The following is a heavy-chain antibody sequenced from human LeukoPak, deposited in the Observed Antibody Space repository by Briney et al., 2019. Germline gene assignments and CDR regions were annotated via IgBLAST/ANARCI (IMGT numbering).Heavy chain of an antibody. CDR1: GYTFTSYD. J-gene: IGHJ4*02. CDR3: ATVPPTGNTAAGTHY. CDR2: MNPNSGNI. V-gene: IGHV1-8*01. D-gene: IGHD6-13*01. Sequence: ASVKVSCKASGYTFTSYDINWVRQATGQGLEWMGWMNPNSGNIGYAQKFQGRVTMTRNTSISTAYMELSSLRSEDTAVYYCATVPPTGNTAAGTHYWGQGTLVTVSS.